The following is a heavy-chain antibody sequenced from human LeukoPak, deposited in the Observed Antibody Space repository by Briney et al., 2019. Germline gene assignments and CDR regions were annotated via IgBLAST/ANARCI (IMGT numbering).Heavy chain of an antibody. D-gene: IGHD6-13*01. Sequence: GGSLRLSCAASGFTLSSYWMSWVRQAPGKGLEWVANMKYDGSEKHYVDSVKGRFTISRDNAKNSLYLQMNSLRAEDTAVYYCARDIEAAGLFLDYWGQGTLVTVSS. CDR3: ARDIEAAGLFLDY. CDR2: MKYDGSEK. V-gene: IGHV3-7*01. CDR1: GFTLSSYW. J-gene: IGHJ4*02.